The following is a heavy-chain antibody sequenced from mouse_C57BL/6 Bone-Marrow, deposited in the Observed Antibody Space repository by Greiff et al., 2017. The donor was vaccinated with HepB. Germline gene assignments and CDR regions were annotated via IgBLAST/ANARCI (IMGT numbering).Heavy chain of an antibody. J-gene: IGHJ4*01. CDR2: ISDGGSYT. D-gene: IGHD1-1*01. CDR3: ARTLYYYGSSYEDYAMDY. Sequence: EVKLVESGGGLVKPGGSLKLSCAASGFTFSSYAMSWVRQTPEKRLEWVATISDGGSYTYYPDNVKGRLTITRDNAKNNLYLQMSHLKSEDTAMYYCARTLYYYGSSYEDYAMDYWGQGTSVTVSS. CDR1: GFTFSSYA. V-gene: IGHV5-4*03.